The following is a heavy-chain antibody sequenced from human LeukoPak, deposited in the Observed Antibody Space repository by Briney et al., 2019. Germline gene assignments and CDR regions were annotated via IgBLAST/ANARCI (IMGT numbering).Heavy chain of an antibody. D-gene: IGHD4-17*01. Sequence: GASVTVSCKASGYTFTSYGMSWVRQAPGQGLEWMGWISAYNGNTNYAQKLQGRVTMTTDTSTSTAYMELRSLRSDDTAVYYCARDYYGDFEAEDAFDIWGQGTMVTVSS. V-gene: IGHV1-18*01. CDR1: GYTFTSYG. CDR3: ARDYYGDFEAEDAFDI. J-gene: IGHJ3*02. CDR2: ISAYNGNT.